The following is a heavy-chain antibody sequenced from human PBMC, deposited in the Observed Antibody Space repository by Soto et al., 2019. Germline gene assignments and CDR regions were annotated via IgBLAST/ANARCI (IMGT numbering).Heavy chain of an antibody. CDR1: GSTFTSYD. CDR3: ARVPGIAAAGTFDYYYYYMDF. J-gene: IGHJ6*03. D-gene: IGHD6-13*01. CDR2: MNPNSGNT. Sequence: QVQLVQSGAEVTKPGASLKVSCQASGSTFTSYDINWVRQATGQGLEWMGWMNPNSGNTGYAQTLQGRFTMTRNIAISTAYMELSSLRSDDTAVYYCARVPGIAAAGTFDYYYYYMDFWGKGTTVTVSS. V-gene: IGHV1-8*01.